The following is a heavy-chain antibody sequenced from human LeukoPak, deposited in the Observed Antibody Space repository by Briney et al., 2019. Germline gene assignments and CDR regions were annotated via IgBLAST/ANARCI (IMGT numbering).Heavy chain of an antibody. J-gene: IGHJ4*02. CDR1: GGSITNYY. CDR3: ARQRGRWDSFDY. V-gene: IGHV4-59*08. Sequence: KPSETLSLTCTVSGGSITNYYWSWIRQPPGKGLEWIGYIYYSGSTNYNPALKSRVTISVDTSKNQFSLKLSSVTAADTAVYYCARQRGRWDSFDYWGQGTPVTVSS. CDR2: IYYSGST. D-gene: IGHD1-26*01.